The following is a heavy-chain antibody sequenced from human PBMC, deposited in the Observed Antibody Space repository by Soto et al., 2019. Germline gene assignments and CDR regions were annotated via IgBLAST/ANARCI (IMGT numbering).Heavy chain of an antibody. CDR3: AREGHGSSWSFFDY. D-gene: IGHD6-13*01. Sequence: SVKVSCKASGGTFSSYAISWVRQAPGQGLEWMGGIIPIFGTANYAQKFQGRVTITADKSTSTAYMELSSLRSEDTAVYYCAREGHGSSWSFFDYWGQGTLVTVSS. J-gene: IGHJ4*02. CDR2: IIPIFGTA. V-gene: IGHV1-69*06. CDR1: GGTFSSYA.